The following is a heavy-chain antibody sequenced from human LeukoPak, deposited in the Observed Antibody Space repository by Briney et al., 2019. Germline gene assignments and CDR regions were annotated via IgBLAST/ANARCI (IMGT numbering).Heavy chain of an antibody. CDR3: ARDSLWFGELGFDP. V-gene: IGHV1-18*04. CDR2: ISAYNGNT. J-gene: IGHJ5*02. D-gene: IGHD3-10*01. Sequence: ASVKVSCKASGYTFTSYYMHWVRQAPRQGLEWMGWISAYNGNTNYAQKLQGRITMTTDTSTSTAYMELRSLRSDDTAVYYCARDSLWFGELGFDPWGQGTLVTVSS. CDR1: GYTFTSYY.